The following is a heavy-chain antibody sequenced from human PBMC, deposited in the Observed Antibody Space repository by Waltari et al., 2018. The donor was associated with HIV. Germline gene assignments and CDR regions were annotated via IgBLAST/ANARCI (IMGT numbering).Heavy chain of an antibody. D-gene: IGHD3-10*01. J-gene: IGHJ1*01. V-gene: IGHV1-69*01. Sequence: KKPGSSVKVSCKASGGTFSSYAISWVRQAPGQGLEWMGGIIPIFGTANYAQKFQGRVTITADESTSTAYMELSSLRSEDTAVYYCARAGAGRLWFGVLFHTPEYFQHWGQGTLVTVSS. CDR2: IIPIFGTA. CDR1: GGTFSSYA. CDR3: ARAGAGRLWFGVLFHTPEYFQH.